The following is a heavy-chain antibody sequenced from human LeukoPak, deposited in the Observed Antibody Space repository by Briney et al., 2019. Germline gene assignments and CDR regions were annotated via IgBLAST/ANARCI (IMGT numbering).Heavy chain of an antibody. V-gene: IGHV3-33*01. J-gene: IGHJ4*02. D-gene: IGHD5-18*01. CDR3: ARGFSYGPLEY. CDR2: TWYDGTNK. Sequence: GRSLRLSCAASGFTFSNYGMHWVRQAPGKGLEWVASTWYDGTNKQYADSVKGRFTISRDNSKNTLYMQLNSLRDEDTAVYYCARGFSYGPLEYWGQGFLVTVSS. CDR1: GFTFSNYG.